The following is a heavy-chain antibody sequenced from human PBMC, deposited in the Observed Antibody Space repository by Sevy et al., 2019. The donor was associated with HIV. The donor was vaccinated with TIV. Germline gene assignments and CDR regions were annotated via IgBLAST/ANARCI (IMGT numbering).Heavy chain of an antibody. D-gene: IGHD3-22*01. CDR2: IYDSGRT. CDR3: ARSRNNYERGVYQMGLDY. V-gene: IGHV4-59*01. Sequence: SETLSLGCTVSGDSLSGYQWNWIRQSPGKGLEWIGYIYDSGRTNYNPSLKSRVTISVDMSKNQFSLNLNSVTAADTAVYYCARSRNNYERGVYQMGLDYWGQGTLVTVSS. J-gene: IGHJ4*02. CDR1: GDSLSGYQ.